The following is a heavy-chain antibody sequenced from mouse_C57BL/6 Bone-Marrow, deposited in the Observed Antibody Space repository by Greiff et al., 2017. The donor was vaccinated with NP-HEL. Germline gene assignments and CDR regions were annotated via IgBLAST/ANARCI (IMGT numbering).Heavy chain of an antibody. V-gene: IGHV1-82*01. J-gene: IGHJ2*01. CDR3: ARGGLNYYGSSYTY. CDR2: IYPGDGDT. D-gene: IGHD1-1*01. Sequence: QVQLKQSGPELVKPGASVKISCKASGYAFSSSWMNWVKQRPGKGLEWIGRIYPGDGDTNYNGKFKGKATLTADKSSSTAYMQLSSLTSEDSAVYFCARGGLNYYGSSYTYWGQGTTLTVSS. CDR1: GYAFSSSW.